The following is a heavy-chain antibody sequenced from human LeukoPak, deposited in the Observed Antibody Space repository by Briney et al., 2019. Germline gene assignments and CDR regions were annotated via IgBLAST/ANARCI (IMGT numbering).Heavy chain of an antibody. D-gene: IGHD3-10*01. CDR1: GGSISSYY. Sequence: SETLSLTCTVSGGSISSYYWSWIRQPPGKGLEWIGYIYYSGSTNYNPSLKSRVTISVDTSKNQFSLKLSSVTAADTAVYYCARDHMVRGVPHDYWGQGTLVTVSS. V-gene: IGHV4-59*01. CDR3: ARDHMVRGVPHDY. CDR2: IYYSGST. J-gene: IGHJ4*02.